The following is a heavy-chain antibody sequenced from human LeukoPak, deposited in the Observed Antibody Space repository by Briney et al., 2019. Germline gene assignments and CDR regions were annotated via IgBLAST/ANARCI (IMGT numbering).Heavy chain of an antibody. CDR3: ASVDYDSSGYYFDY. J-gene: IGHJ4*02. D-gene: IGHD3-22*01. CDR1: GGSFSGYY. Sequence: SETLSLTCAVYGGSFSGYYWSWIRQPPGKGLEWIGEINHSGTTNYNPSLKSRVTISVDTSKNQFSLKLSSVTAADTAVYYCASVDYDSSGYYFDYWGRGTLVTVSS. CDR2: INHSGTT. V-gene: IGHV4-34*01.